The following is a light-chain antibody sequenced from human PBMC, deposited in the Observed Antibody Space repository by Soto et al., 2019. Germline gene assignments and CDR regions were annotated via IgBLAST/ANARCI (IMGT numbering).Light chain of an antibody. J-gene: IGKJ4*01. CDR1: QGISDW. CDR3: QQANSFPLT. CDR2: SAS. Sequence: DIQMTQSPSYVSASVGDRVTLTCRASQGISDWLAWYQQKPGKAPKLLIYSASRLQTAVPSRFSGSGSGADFTLTISSLQPEDFATYYCQQANSFPLTFGGGTKVGIK. V-gene: IGKV1-12*01.